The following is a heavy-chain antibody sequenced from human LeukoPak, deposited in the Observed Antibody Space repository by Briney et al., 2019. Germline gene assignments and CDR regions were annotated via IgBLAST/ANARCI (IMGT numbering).Heavy chain of an antibody. J-gene: IGHJ2*01. CDR3: ARGEEVATIPTLNWYFDL. V-gene: IGHV1-46*01. CDR2: INPSGGST. Sequence: ASVKVSCKASGYTFTSYYMHWVRRAPGQGLEWMGIINPSGGSTSYAQKFQGRVTMTRDTSTSTVYMELSSLRSEDTAVYYCARGEEVATIPTLNWYFDLWGRGTLVTVSS. CDR1: GYTFTSYY. D-gene: IGHD5-24*01.